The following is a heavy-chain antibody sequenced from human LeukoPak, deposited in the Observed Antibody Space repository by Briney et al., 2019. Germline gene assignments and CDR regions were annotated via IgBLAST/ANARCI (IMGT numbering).Heavy chain of an antibody. J-gene: IGHJ4*02. CDR1: GYTFTGYY. Sequence: ASVKVFCKASGYTFTGYYMHWVRQAPGQGLEWMGWINPNSGGTNYAQKFQGRVTMTRDTSISTAYMELSRLRSDDTAVYYCARAPTYSIINHFDYWGQGTLVTVSS. D-gene: IGHD2-15*01. CDR2: INPNSGGT. CDR3: ARAPTYSIINHFDY. V-gene: IGHV1-2*02.